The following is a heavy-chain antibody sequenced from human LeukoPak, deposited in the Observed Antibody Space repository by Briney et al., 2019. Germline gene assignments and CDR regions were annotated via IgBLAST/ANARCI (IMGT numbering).Heavy chain of an antibody. Sequence: SVNVSCKASGYSFTSSYMHWMRQAPGQGLEWMGGIIPIFGTANYAQKFQGRVTIAADESTSTAYMELSSLRSEDTAVYYCARDPSVHYDSSGYEYWGQGTLVTVSS. CDR3: ARDPSVHYDSSGYEY. V-gene: IGHV1-69*13. D-gene: IGHD3-22*01. CDR2: IIPIFGTA. CDR1: GYSFTSSY. J-gene: IGHJ4*02.